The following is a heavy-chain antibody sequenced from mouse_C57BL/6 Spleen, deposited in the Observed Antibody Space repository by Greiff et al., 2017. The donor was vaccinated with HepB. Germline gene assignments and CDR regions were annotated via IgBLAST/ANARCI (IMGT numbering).Heavy chain of an antibody. CDR3: ARRTTVVAPFAY. CDR1: GYTFTSYW. V-gene: IGHV1-61*01. Sequence: QVQLQQSGAELVRPGSSVKLSCKASGYTFTSYWMDWVKQRPGQGLEWIGNIYPSDSETHYNQKFKDKATLTVDKSSSTAYMQLSSLTSEDSAVYYCARRTTVVAPFAYWGQGTLVTVSA. J-gene: IGHJ3*01. D-gene: IGHD1-1*01. CDR2: IYPSDSET.